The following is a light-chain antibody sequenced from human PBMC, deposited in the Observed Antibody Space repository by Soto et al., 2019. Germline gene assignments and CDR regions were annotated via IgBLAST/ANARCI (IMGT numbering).Light chain of an antibody. Sequence: EIVLTQSPVTLSLSPGERATLSCRASQSVRTYLAWYQVKPGQAPRLLIYDASRRASGVPARFSGSGSGTDFTLTISSLEPEDFAIYYCQQYYNWITFGQGTRLEIK. V-gene: IGKV3-11*01. J-gene: IGKJ5*01. CDR3: QQYYNWIT. CDR2: DAS. CDR1: QSVRTY.